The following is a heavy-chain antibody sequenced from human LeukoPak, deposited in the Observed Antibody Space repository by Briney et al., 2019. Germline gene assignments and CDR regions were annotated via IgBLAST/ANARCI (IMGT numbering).Heavy chain of an antibody. CDR3: ARGILNYYYGMDV. Sequence: SETLSLTCTVSGVSISSGGYYWSWIRQHPGKGLEWIGYIYYSGSTYYNPSLKSRVTISVDTSKNQFSLKLSSVTAADTAVYYCARGILNYYYGMDVWGQGTTVTVSS. CDR2: IYYSGST. J-gene: IGHJ6*02. CDR1: GVSISSGGYY. V-gene: IGHV4-31*03.